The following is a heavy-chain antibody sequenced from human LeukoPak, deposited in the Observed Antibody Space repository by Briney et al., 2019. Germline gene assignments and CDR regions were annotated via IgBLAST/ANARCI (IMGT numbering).Heavy chain of an antibody. CDR3: ARANYGDYVLGH. D-gene: IGHD4-17*01. CDR2: IWYDGSNK. V-gene: IGHV3-33*01. Sequence: PGGSLRLSCAASGFTFSSYGMHWVRQAPGKGLEWVAVIWYDGSNKYYADSVKGRFTISRDNSKNTLYLQINSLRAEDTAVYYCARANYGDYVLGHWGQGTLVTVSS. J-gene: IGHJ4*02. CDR1: GFTFSSYG.